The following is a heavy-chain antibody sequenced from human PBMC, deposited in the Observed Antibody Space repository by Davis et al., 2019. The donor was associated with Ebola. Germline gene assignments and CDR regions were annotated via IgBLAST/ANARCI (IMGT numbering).Heavy chain of an antibody. CDR2: TYYSSEWYN. D-gene: IGHD5-12*01. V-gene: IGHV6-1*01. Sequence: HSQTLSLTCAISGDSVSRAGWNWIRQSPSRGLEWLGRTYYSSEWYNHYAVSVRSRITINPDTSKNQFSLQLNSVTPEDTAVYYCARGWLRTGLDVWGKGTTVTVSS. J-gene: IGHJ6*04. CDR3: ARGWLRTGLDV. CDR1: GDSVSRAG.